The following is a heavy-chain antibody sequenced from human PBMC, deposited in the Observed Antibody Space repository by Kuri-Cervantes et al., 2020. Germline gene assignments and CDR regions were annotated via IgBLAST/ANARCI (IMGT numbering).Heavy chain of an antibody. CDR2: ISYGGSNK. D-gene: IGHD2-2*01. CDR3: SRDCSSSSSWDSFDI. V-gene: IGHV3-30*03. CDR1: GFTFSSYG. Sequence: GGSLRLSCGAVGFTFSSYGMHWVRQAPDKGLEWVAVISYGGSNKYYADSVKGRFTVSRDNHKNTLYLQMNILRPEDTAVYYCSRDCSSSSSWDSFDIWGQGTMVTVSS. J-gene: IGHJ3*02.